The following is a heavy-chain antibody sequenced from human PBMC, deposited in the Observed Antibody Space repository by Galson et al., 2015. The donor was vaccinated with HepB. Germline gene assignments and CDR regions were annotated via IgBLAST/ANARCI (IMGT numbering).Heavy chain of an antibody. V-gene: IGHV3-30*03. CDR3: AGAAMMEYYYYGMDV. D-gene: IGHD3-16*01. J-gene: IGHJ6*02. CDR1: GFTFSSYG. CDR2: ISYDGSNK. Sequence: SLRLSCAASGFTFSSYGIHWVRPAPGKGLAWVAVISYDGSNKYYADSVKGRFTISRDNSKNTLYLQMNSLRAEDTAVYYCAGAAMMEYYYYGMDVWGQGTTVTVSS.